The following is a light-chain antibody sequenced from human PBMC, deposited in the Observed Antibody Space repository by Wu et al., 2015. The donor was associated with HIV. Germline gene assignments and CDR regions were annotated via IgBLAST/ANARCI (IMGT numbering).Light chain of an antibody. CDR1: QSVSSNY. Sequence: EIVLTQSPGTLSLSPGERATLSCRASQSVSSNYLAWYQQKSGQAPRLLIYGTSNRATGIPDRFSGSESGTDFSLIISRLEPEDFAVYYCQHYGSSQWTFGQGTKVEVK. CDR2: GTS. J-gene: IGKJ1*01. CDR3: QHYGSSQWT. V-gene: IGKV3-20*01.